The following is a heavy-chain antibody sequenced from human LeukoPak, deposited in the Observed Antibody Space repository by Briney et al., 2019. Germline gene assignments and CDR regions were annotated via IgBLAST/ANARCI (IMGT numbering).Heavy chain of an antibody. Sequence: GESLRISCKGSGYSFTSYWISWVRQMPGKGLEWMGRIDPSDSYTNYSPSFQGHVTTSADKSISTAYLQWSSLKASDTAMYYCARSPSVVVAATIDAFDIWGQGTMVTVSS. CDR3: ARSPSVVVAATIDAFDI. J-gene: IGHJ3*02. CDR2: IDPSDSYT. D-gene: IGHD2-15*01. V-gene: IGHV5-10-1*01. CDR1: GYSFTSYW.